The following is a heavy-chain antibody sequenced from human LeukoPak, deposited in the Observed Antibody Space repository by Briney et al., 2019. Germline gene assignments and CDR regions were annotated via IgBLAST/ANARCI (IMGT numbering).Heavy chain of an antibody. Sequence: GGSLRLSCAASGFTFSSYAMHWVRQAPGKGLEWVAVISYDGSNKYYADSVKGRFTISRDNSKNTLYLQMNSLRAEDTAVYYCARAPVGGIAAAGDPYYYYGMDVWGQGTTVTVSS. J-gene: IGHJ6*02. CDR1: GFTFSSYA. D-gene: IGHD6-13*01. CDR3: ARAPVGGIAAAGDPYYYYGMDV. V-gene: IGHV3-30-3*01. CDR2: ISYDGSNK.